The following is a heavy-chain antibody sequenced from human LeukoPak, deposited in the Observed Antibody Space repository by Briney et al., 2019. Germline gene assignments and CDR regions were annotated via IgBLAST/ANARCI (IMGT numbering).Heavy chain of an antibody. V-gene: IGHV5-51*01. CDR1: GYGFTSYW. Sequence: GGALQISYKGSGYGFTSYWIGWVRPRPGKGVGWMGIIYPGDSETRYSPSFQGQVNISADKSIKTAYQEWSSREASDTAMYYCARRSYCSSTSCYSSYYYYYGIDVWGKGTTVTVSS. J-gene: IGHJ6*04. CDR2: IYPGDSET. CDR3: ARRSYCSSTSCYSSYYYYYGIDV. D-gene: IGHD2-2*01.